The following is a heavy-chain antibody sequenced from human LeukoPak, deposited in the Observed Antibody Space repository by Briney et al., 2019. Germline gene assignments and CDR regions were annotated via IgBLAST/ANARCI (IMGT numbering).Heavy chain of an antibody. CDR2: IIPIFGTA. Sequence: SVKVSCKASGGTFSSYAISWVRQAPGQGLEWMGGIIPIFGTANYAQKFQGRVTITADESTSTAYMELSSLRSEDTAMYYSARDGLNIAVAGIGGWFDPWGQGTLVTVSS. D-gene: IGHD6-19*01. CDR3: ARDGLNIAVAGIGGWFDP. V-gene: IGHV1-69*13. J-gene: IGHJ5*02. CDR1: GGTFSSYA.